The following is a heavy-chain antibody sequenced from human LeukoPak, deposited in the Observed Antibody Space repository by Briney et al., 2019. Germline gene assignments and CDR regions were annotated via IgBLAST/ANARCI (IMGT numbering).Heavy chain of an antibody. CDR2: IYYSGST. CDR3: GRHFYGSGTYYYYYYYMDV. J-gene: IGHJ6*03. Sequence: SETLSHTCTVSGGSISNFYWSWIRQPPGKGLEWIGYIYYSGSTNYNPSLKSRVTISVDASKNQFSLRLSSVTAADTAVYYCGRHFYGSGTYYYYYYYMDVWGTGTTATISS. V-gene: IGHV4-59*08. CDR1: GGSISNFY. D-gene: IGHD3-10*01.